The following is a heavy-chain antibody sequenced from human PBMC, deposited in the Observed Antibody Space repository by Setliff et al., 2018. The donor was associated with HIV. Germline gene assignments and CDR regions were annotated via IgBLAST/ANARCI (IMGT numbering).Heavy chain of an antibody. Sequence: GGSLRLSCAASGFTFSNYAMSWVRQAPGKGLEWVSAISGSGRSTYYADSVRGRFTISRDNARDSLYLQMNSLRVEDTAVYYCVRDTTSGWMLTNWGQGTLVTVSS. D-gene: IGHD6-25*01. CDR1: GFTFSNYA. CDR3: VRDTTSGWMLTN. V-gene: IGHV3-23*01. CDR2: ISGSGRST. J-gene: IGHJ4*02.